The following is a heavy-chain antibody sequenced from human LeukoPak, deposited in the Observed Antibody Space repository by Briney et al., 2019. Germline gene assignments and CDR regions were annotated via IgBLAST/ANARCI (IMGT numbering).Heavy chain of an antibody. Sequence: SETLSLTCTVSGGSISSSSYYWGWIRQPPGKGLEWIGYIYYSGSTNYNPSLKSRVTISVDTSKNQFSLKLSSVTAADTAVYYCARDKVSPPGLRATTRYYGMDVWGQGTTVTVSS. D-gene: IGHD1-26*01. CDR3: ARDKVSPPGLRATTRYYGMDV. CDR2: IYYSGST. CDR1: GGSISSSSYY. J-gene: IGHJ6*02. V-gene: IGHV4-61*05.